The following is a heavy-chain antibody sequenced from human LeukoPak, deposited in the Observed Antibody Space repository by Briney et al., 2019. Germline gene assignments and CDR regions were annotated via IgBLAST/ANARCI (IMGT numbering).Heavy chain of an antibody. CDR1: GYTFTSYY. V-gene: IGHV1-46*01. CDR2: INPSGGST. J-gene: IGHJ6*03. Sequence: GASVKVSCKASGYTFTSYYMHWVRQAPGQGLEWMGIINPSGGSTSYAQKFQGRVTMTRDMSTSTVYMELSSLRSEDTAVYYCARGGSVFGSGSYYYYRDVWGKNTTDSVS. D-gene: IGHD2-15*01. CDR3: ARGGSVFGSGSYYYYRDV.